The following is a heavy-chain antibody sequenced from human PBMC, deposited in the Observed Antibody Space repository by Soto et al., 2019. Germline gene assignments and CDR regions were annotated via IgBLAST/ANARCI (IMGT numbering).Heavy chain of an antibody. CDR1: GYTFSSHA. CDR2: ISGSGGST. Sequence: GGSLRLSCAASGYTFSSHAMSWVRQAPGKGLEWVSAISGSGGSTYYADSVKGRFTISRDNSKNTLYLQMNSLRAEDTAVYYCAKCNWNYFDYWGQGPLVTVSS. J-gene: IGHJ4*02. D-gene: IGHD1-20*01. V-gene: IGHV3-23*01. CDR3: AKCNWNYFDY.